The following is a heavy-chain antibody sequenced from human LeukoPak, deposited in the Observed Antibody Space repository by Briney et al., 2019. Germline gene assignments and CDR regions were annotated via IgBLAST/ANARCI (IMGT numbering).Heavy chain of an antibody. CDR2: IFPSGGEI. CDR3: ATYRQVLLPFES. Sequence: PGGSLRLSCAASGFTFSSYAMSWVRQAPGKGLEWVSSIFPSGGEIHYADSVKGRFTIFRDISKSTLTLQMNSLRAEDTAIYYCATYRQVLLPFESWGQGTLVTVSS. D-gene: IGHD2-8*02. J-gene: IGHJ4*02. CDR1: GFTFSSYA. V-gene: IGHV3-23*01.